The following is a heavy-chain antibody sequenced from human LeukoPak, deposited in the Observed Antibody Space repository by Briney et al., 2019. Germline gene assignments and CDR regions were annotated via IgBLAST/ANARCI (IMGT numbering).Heavy chain of an antibody. J-gene: IGHJ4*02. CDR3: ARLDSSGYYPGYFDY. CDR2: IYYSGST. Sequence: SETLSLTCTVSGGSISSYYWSWIRQPPGKGPEWIGYIYYSGSTNYNPSLKSRVTISVDTSKNQFSLKLSSVTAADTAVYYCARLDSSGYYPGYFDYWGQGTLVTVSS. CDR1: GGSISSYY. D-gene: IGHD3-22*01. V-gene: IGHV4-59*01.